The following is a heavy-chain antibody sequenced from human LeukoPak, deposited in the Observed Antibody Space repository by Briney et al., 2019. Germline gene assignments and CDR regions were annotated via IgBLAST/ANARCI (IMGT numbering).Heavy chain of an antibody. Sequence: SQTLSLTCAVSGGSISSGGYSWSWIRQPPGKGLEWIGYIYYSGSTYYNPSLKSRVTISVDTSKNQFSLKLSSVTAADTAVYYCARFPRLITVVRGVRGDAFDIWGQGTMVTVSS. J-gene: IGHJ3*02. D-gene: IGHD3-10*01. CDR2: IYYSGST. V-gene: IGHV4-30-4*07. CDR1: GGSISSGGYS. CDR3: ARFPRLITVVRGVRGDAFDI.